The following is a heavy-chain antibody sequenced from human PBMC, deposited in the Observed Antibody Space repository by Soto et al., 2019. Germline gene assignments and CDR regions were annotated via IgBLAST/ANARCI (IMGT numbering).Heavy chain of an antibody. CDR3: ARVKADFWSGLHGWFDP. J-gene: IGHJ5*02. CDR2: INPQSGGT. CDR1: GDTFTANY. V-gene: IGHV1-2*02. Sequence: GASVKVSCKASGDTFTANYIHWVRQAPGQGFEWMGWINPQSGGTNYPQKFQGRVTMTRDTSLSTVYMTLIRLTSDDTAEYYCARVKADFWSGLHGWFDPWGQGTLVTVSS. D-gene: IGHD3-3*01.